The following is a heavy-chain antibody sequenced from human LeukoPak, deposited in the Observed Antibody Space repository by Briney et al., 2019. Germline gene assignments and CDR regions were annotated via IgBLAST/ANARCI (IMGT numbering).Heavy chain of an antibody. CDR2: ISAYNGNT. D-gene: IGHD3-16*01. CDR3: ARGGQVLSSRRPFDY. Sequence: VASVKVSCKASGYTFTSYGISWVRQAPGQGLEWMGWISAYNGNTNYAQKLQGRVTMTTDTSTSTAYMELRSLRSDDTAVYYCARGGQVLSSRRPFDYWGQGTLVTVSS. J-gene: IGHJ4*02. CDR1: GYTFTSYG. V-gene: IGHV1-18*01.